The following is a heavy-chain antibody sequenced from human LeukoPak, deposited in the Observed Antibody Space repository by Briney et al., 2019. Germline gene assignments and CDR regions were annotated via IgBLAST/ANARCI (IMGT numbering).Heavy chain of an antibody. V-gene: IGHV4-39*01. D-gene: IGHD1-14*01. CDR1: GGSISTSNYY. J-gene: IGHJ5*02. CDR3: ARGAGP. Sequence: SETLSLTCTVSGGSISTSNYYWGWIRQPPGKGLEWIGNIFYSGSTYYSPSLKSRVTISLDTSRNQFSLKLSSVTAADTAVYYCARGAGPWGQGTLVTVSS. CDR2: IFYSGST.